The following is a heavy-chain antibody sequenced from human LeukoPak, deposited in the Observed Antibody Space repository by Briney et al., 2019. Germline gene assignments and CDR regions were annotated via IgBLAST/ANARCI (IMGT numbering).Heavy chain of an antibody. Sequence: NSSETLSLTCTVSGGSISSAGYYWGWIRQHPGKGLEWIGHMYHSGPTYYNPSLKSRLTISVDTSKNQFSLKVNSVTAADTAVYYCARVRDRSGYFYLFDYWGQGTLVTVSS. V-gene: IGHV4-31*03. CDR1: GGSISSAGYY. D-gene: IGHD3-22*01. J-gene: IGHJ4*02. CDR2: MYHSGPT. CDR3: ARVRDRSGYFYLFDY.